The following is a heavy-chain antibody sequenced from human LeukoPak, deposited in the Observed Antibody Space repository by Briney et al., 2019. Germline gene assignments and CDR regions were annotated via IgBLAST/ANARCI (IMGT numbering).Heavy chain of an antibody. Sequence: SETLSLTCAVYGVSFSGYYWSWIRQPPGKGLEWIGEINHSGSTNYNPSLKSRVTISVDTSKNEFSLKLSSVTAADTAVYYCARVSAWSSTSHSTYGMDVWGQGATVTVSS. CDR1: GVSFSGYY. CDR3: ARVSAWSSTSHSTYGMDV. CDR2: INHSGST. D-gene: IGHD2-2*01. J-gene: IGHJ6*02. V-gene: IGHV4-34*01.